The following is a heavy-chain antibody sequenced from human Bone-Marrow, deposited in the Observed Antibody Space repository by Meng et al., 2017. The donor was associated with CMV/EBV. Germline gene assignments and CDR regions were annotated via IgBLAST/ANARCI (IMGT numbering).Heavy chain of an antibody. CDR2: INSDVSST. D-gene: IGHD3-10*01. CDR3: ARVRDYGMDV. J-gene: IGHJ6*02. Sequence: GESLKISCAASGFTFSRYWMHWVRQAPGKGLVWVSRINSDVSSTSYADSVKGRFTISRDNAKNTLYLQMNSLRAEDTAVYYCARVRDYGMDVWGQGTTVTFSS. CDR1: GFTFSRYW. V-gene: IGHV3-74*01.